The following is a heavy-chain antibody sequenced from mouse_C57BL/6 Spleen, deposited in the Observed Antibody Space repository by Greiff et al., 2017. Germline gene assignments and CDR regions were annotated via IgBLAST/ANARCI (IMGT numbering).Heavy chain of an antibody. J-gene: IGHJ2*01. Sequence: QVQLLQPGAELVKPGASVKLSCKASGYTFTSYWMHWVKQRPGQGLEWIGMIHPNSGSTNYNEKFKSKATLTVDKSSSTAYMQLSSLTSEDSAVYYCAVYGRSIDYWGQGTTLTVSS. CDR1: GYTFTSYW. CDR3: AVYGRSIDY. D-gene: IGHD1-1*01. V-gene: IGHV1-64*01. CDR2: IHPNSGST.